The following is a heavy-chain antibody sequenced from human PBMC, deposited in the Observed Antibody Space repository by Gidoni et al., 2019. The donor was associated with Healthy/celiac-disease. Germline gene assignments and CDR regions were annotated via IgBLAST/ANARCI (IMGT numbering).Heavy chain of an antibody. J-gene: IGHJ5*02. Sequence: QVQLQESGPGLVKPSEPLSLTCSVSGYSISSGYYWGWIRQPPGKGLEWIGSIYHSGSTYYNPSLKSRVTISVDTSKNQYSLKLSSVTAADTAVYYCARVPPMTTVTTDWFDPWGQGTLVTVSS. V-gene: IGHV4-38-2*02. D-gene: IGHD4-17*01. CDR2: IYHSGST. CDR1: GYSISSGYY. CDR3: ARVPPMTTVTTDWFDP.